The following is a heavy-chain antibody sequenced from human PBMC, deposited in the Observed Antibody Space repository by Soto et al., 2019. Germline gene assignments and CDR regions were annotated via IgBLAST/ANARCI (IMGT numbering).Heavy chain of an antibody. CDR1: GGSISSYY. V-gene: IGHV4-59*01. D-gene: IGHD2-2*01. CDR2: IYNSGNT. CDR3: ARHVVPAANYFAY. Sequence: PSETLSLTCTVSGGSISSYYWNWIRQPPGKGLEWIGYIYNSGNTNYNPSLRSRVTISVDTSKNQFSLKLTSVTAADTAVYYCARHVVPAANYFAYWGQGTLVTVSS. J-gene: IGHJ4*02.